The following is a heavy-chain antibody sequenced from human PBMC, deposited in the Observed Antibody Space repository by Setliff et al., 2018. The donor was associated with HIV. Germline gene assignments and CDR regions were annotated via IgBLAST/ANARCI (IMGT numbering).Heavy chain of an antibody. CDR3: AKGAGFYGDYTFDY. CDR2: IYSSGSI. D-gene: IGHD4-17*01. CDR1: GGSISSHC. V-gene: IGHV4-59*11. J-gene: IGHJ4*02. Sequence: TSETLSLTCTVSGGSISSHCWSWIRQSPGKALEWIGYIYSSGSIIYNPSLKSRVTMSVDTSQNQVSLDLDSVTAADTAVYYCAKGAGFYGDYTFDYWGQGNLVTVSS.